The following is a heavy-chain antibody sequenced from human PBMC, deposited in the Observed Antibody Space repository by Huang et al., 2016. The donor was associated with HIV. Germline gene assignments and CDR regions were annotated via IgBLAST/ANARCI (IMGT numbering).Heavy chain of an antibody. CDR2: INYSRST. Sequence: QVQLQQWGAGLLKPSETLSLTCAVYGGSFSGHYWRWISQPPGKGLGWIGEINYSRSTNYTPSLKSRVTISIDTSKNQFSLKLSSVTAADTAVYYCARGGVGATSDAFDIWGQGTMVTVSS. CDR1: GGSFSGHY. D-gene: IGHD1-26*01. J-gene: IGHJ3*02. V-gene: IGHV4-34*01. CDR3: ARGGVGATSDAFDI.